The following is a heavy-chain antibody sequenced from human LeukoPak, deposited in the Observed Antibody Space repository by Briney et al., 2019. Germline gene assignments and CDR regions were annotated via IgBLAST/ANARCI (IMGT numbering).Heavy chain of an antibody. Sequence: PSETLSLTCTVSGGSISSSSYYWGWIRQPPGKGLEWIGSIYYSGSTYYNPSLKSRVTISVDTSKNQFSLNLSSVTAADTAVYYCAREPTVTLWDYYMDVWGKGTTVTISS. J-gene: IGHJ6*03. CDR1: GGSISSSSYY. V-gene: IGHV4-39*07. CDR3: AREPTVTLWDYYMDV. CDR2: IYYSGST. D-gene: IGHD4-17*01.